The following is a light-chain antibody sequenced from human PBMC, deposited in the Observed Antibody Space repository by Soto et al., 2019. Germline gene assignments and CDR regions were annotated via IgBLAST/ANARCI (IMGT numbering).Light chain of an antibody. CDR3: SSYTSSSTLEVV. V-gene: IGLV2-14*01. CDR2: EVS. Sequence: QSALTQPASVSGSPGQSVTISCTGTSSDVGGYNYVSWYQQHPGKAPKLMIYEVSNRPSGVSNPFSGSKSGNTASLTISGLQAEDEADYYCSSYTSSSTLEVVFGGGTQLTVL. J-gene: IGLJ2*01. CDR1: SSDVGGYNY.